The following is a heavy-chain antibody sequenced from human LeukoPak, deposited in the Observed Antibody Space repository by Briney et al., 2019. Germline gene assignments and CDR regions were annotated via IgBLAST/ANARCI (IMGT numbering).Heavy chain of an antibody. D-gene: IGHD1-26*01. CDR3: AIKGGSYYVLSY. J-gene: IGHJ4*02. CDR1: GGTFSSYA. CDR2: MNPNSGNT. Sequence: ASVKVSCKASGGTFSSYAISWVRQATGQGLEWMGWMNPNSGNTGYAQKFQGRVTITRNTSISTAYMELSSLRSEDTAVYYCAIKGGSYYVLSYWGQGTLVTVSS. V-gene: IGHV1-8*03.